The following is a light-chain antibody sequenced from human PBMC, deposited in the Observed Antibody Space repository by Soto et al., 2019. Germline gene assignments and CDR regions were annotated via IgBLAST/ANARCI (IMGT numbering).Light chain of an antibody. CDR1: SSDVGGYNS. CDR2: EVS. J-gene: IGLJ1*01. Sequence: QSALTQPPSASGSPGQSVTISCTGTSSDVGGYNSVSWYQQHPDKAPKLMIYEVSKRPSGVPDRFSGSKSGNTASLTVSGLQAEDEADYYCSSHAGGHSYVFGTGTKVTVL. V-gene: IGLV2-8*01. CDR3: SSHAGGHSYV.